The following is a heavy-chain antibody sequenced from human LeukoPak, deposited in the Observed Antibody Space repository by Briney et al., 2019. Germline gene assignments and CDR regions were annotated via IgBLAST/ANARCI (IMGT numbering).Heavy chain of an antibody. D-gene: IGHD1-26*01. V-gene: IGHV4-34*01. CDR3: ARPRRSSTYYYYGMDV. J-gene: IGHJ6*02. Sequence: SSETLSLTCAVSGGSISSGGYSWSWIRQPPGKGLEWIGEINHSGSTNYNPSLKSRVTISVDTSKNQLSLKLSSVTAADTAVYYCARPRRSSTYYYYGMDVWGQGTTVTVSS. CDR2: INHSGST. CDR1: GGSISSGGYS.